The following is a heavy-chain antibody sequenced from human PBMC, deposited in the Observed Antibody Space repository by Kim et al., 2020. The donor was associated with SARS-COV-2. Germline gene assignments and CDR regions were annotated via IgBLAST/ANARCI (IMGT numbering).Heavy chain of an antibody. CDR3: ARDCSSTSCYSSAFDI. CDR2: ISSSSSYI. Sequence: GGSLRLSCAASGFTFSSYSMNWVRQAPGKGLEWVSSISSSSSYIYYADSVKCRFTISRDNAKNSLYLQMNSLRAEDTAVYYCARDCSSTSCYSSAFDIWGQGTMVTVSS. D-gene: IGHD2-2*01. V-gene: IGHV3-21*01. J-gene: IGHJ3*02. CDR1: GFTFSSYS.